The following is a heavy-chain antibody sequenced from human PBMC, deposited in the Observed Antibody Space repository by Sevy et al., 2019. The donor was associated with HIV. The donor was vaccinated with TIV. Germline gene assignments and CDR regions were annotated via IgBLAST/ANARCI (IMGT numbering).Heavy chain of an antibody. CDR2: ISWNSGSI. CDR1: GFTFDDYA. V-gene: IGHV3-9*01. D-gene: IGHD6-13*01. Sequence: GGSLRLSCAASGFTFDDYAMHWVRQAPGKGLEWVSGISWNSGSIGYADSVKGRFTISRDNAKNSLYLQMNSLRAEDTALYYCAKDKKEYSGSWYTPAPPPSYYFDYWGQGTLVTVSS. J-gene: IGHJ4*02. CDR3: AKDKKEYSGSWYTPAPPPSYYFDY.